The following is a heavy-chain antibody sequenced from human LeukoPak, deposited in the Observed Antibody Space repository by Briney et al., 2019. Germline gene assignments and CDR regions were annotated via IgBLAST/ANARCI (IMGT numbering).Heavy chain of an antibody. V-gene: IGHV4-4*02. CDR3: ARVPLYDILTGRDY. CDR1: GGSISSSNW. J-gene: IGHJ4*02. CDR2: IYHSGST. D-gene: IGHD3-9*01. Sequence: PSETLSLTCAVSGGSISSSNWWSWVRQPPGKGLEWIGEIYHSGSTNYNPSLKSRVTISVDKSKNQFSLKLSSVTAADTAVYYCARVPLYDILTGRDYWGQGTLVTVSS.